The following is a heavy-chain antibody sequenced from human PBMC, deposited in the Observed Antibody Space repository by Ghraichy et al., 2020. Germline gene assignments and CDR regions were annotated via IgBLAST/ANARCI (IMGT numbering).Heavy chain of an antibody. D-gene: IGHD1-26*01. Sequence: GGSLRLSCAASGFTFSSYWMHWVRQAPGKGLVWVSRINSDGSSTSYADSVKGRFTISRDNAKNTLYLQMNSLRAEDTAVYYCARLYVITTTTPWSAALDYWGQGTLVTVSS. J-gene: IGHJ4*02. CDR2: INSDGSST. CDR1: GFTFSSYW. CDR3: ARLYVITTTTPWSAALDY. V-gene: IGHV3-74*01.